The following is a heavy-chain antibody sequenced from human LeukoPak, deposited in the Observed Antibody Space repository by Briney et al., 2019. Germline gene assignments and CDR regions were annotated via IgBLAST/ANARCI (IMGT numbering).Heavy chain of an antibody. CDR2: ISGSGAMT. CDR1: GFTFSNHA. CDR3: ARAGYSSSWYAQFPFSFDY. V-gene: IGHV3-23*01. J-gene: IGHJ4*02. D-gene: IGHD6-13*01. Sequence: GGSLRLSCAASGFTFSNHAVIWVRQAPGKGLEWVSSISGSGAMTSFADSVKGRFTISRANAMGTLYLQMNSLRADDTAVYYCARAGYSSSWYAQFPFSFDYWGQGTLVTVSS.